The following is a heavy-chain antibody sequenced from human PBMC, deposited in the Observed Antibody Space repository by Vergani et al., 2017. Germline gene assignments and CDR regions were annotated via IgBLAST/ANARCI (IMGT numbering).Heavy chain of an antibody. J-gene: IGHJ3*02. CDR1: GGTFSSYA. CDR2: IIPIFGTA. Sequence: QVQLVQSGAEVKKPGSSVKVSCKASGGTFSSYAISWVRQAPGQGLEWMGGIIPIFGTANYAQKFQGRVTITADKSTSTAYMVLSSLRSEETAVYYCAGGREEGMIVVVPDAFDIWGQGTMVTVSS. D-gene: IGHD3-22*01. V-gene: IGHV1-69*06. CDR3: AGGREEGMIVVVPDAFDI.